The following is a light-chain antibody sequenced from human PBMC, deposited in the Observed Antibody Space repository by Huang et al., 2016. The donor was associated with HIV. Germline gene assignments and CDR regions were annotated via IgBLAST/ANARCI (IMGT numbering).Light chain of an antibody. CDR2: SAS. J-gene: IGKJ3*01. Sequence: EIVMTQSPATLSASPGERATLSGRASQSVSSNLACYQQKPGQTPRRLIYSASTRATGIPARFSGSGSGTEFTLTISSLQSEDFAVYYCQQNNNWHPLFTFGPGTKVDIK. V-gene: IGKV3-15*01. CDR3: QQNNNWHPLFT. CDR1: QSVSSN.